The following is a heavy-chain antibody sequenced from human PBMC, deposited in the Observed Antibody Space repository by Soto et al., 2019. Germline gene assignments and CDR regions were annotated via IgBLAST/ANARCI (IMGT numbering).Heavy chain of an antibody. D-gene: IGHD1-26*01. Sequence: GSLRLSCTASGFTFNTHWMHRVRQAPGKGLVWVSRIYFDGITTNYADSVKGRLTVSRDNAKNTVYLHVNTLRDEDTAVYYCARGGAMGVDYWGQGTLVTVSS. CDR1: GFTFNTHW. J-gene: IGHJ4*02. CDR3: ARGGAMGVDY. CDR2: IYFDGITT. V-gene: IGHV3-74*01.